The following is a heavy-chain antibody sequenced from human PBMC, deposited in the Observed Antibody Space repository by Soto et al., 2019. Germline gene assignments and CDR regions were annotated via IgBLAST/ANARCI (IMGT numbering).Heavy chain of an antibody. Sequence: SQPLTRNCTISGESVCTDRATWRFIKKTPSRGLEWLGRTYYRSKWYHDYAVSVKGRITISLETSRSQFSLRLSSVSAADTAVYCCASLGKYFQSLDPWGPGTLVTVSS. V-gene: IGHV6-1*01. J-gene: IGHJ5*02. CDR3: ASLGKYFQSLDP. CDR1: GESVCTDRAT. CDR2: TYYRSKWYH.